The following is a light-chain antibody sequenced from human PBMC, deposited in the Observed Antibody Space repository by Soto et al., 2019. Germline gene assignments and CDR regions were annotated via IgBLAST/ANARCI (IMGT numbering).Light chain of an antibody. CDR2: EVT. CDR1: TSDVGRYDY. J-gene: IGLJ2*01. CDR3: QSYDSSLSGVV. Sequence: QSALTQPASVSGSPGQSITISCTGTTSDVGRYDYVSWYQQHPGKAPKLVIFEVTRRPSESSNRFSGSKSGNTASLTISGLQAEDEADYYCQSYDSSLSGVVFGGGTKLTVL. V-gene: IGLV2-14*01.